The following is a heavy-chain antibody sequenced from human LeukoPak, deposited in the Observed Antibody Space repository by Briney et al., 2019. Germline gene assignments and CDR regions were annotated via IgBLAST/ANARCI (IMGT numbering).Heavy chain of an antibody. J-gene: IGHJ3*02. CDR3: ARDRSITIFGVVKDAFDI. Sequence: ASVKVSCKASGYTFTGYYMHWVRQAPGQGLEWMGWINPNSGGTNYAQKFQGRVTMTRDTSISTAYMELSRLRSDDTAVYYCARDRSITIFGVVKDAFDIWGQGTMVTVSS. V-gene: IGHV1-2*02. D-gene: IGHD3-3*01. CDR2: INPNSGGT. CDR1: GYTFTGYY.